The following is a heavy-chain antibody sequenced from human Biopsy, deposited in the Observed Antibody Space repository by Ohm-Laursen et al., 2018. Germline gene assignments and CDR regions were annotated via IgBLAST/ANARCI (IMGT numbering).Heavy chain of an antibody. Sequence: GTLSLTWTVSGGPIDSYYWSWIRQPPGKALEWIGYIYFTGRTSYNPSLKSRVTMSVNTSKKQLSLRLRSVTAADTAMYYCASVVLGPTNDAFDLWGQGTMVAVSS. V-gene: IGHV4-59*12. J-gene: IGHJ3*01. CDR2: IYFTGRT. CDR1: GGPIDSYY. D-gene: IGHD3-22*01. CDR3: ASVVLGPTNDAFDL.